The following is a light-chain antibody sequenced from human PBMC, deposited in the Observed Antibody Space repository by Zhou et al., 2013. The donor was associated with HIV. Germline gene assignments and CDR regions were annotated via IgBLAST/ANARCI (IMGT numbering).Light chain of an antibody. CDR2: GAS. V-gene: IGKV3-20*01. J-gene: IGKJ2*01. CDR1: QTVSSN. CDR3: QTYGGSPLYT. Sequence: QSADTLSLSPGERVTISCRASQTVSSNLAWYQQKPGQSPKLLIYGASSRATGIPDRFSGSGSGTDFTLTISRLEPEDFAVYYCQTYGGSPLYTFGQGTKLEIK.